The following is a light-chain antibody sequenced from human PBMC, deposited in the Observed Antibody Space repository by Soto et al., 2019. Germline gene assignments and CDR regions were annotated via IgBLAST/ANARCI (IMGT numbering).Light chain of an antibody. CDR3: SSYTRSSTVV. CDR1: SGDVGGYNY. V-gene: IGLV2-14*01. CDR2: EVS. Sequence: QSALTQPASVSGSPGQSITISCTGTSGDVGGYNYVSWYQHHPGKAPKLMIFEVSDRPSGVSDRFSGSKSGNTASLTISGLQPEDEADYFCSSYTRSSTVVFGGGTKVTVL. J-gene: IGLJ2*01.